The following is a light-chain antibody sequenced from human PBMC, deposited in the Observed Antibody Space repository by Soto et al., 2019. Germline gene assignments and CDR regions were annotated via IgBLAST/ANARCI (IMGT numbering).Light chain of an antibody. CDR1: SSDVGGYNY. V-gene: IGLV2-14*01. Sequence: QSALTQPASVSGSPGQSIAISCTGTSSDVGGYNYVSWYQQLPGKAPKLLISEVSNRPSGVSHRFSGSKSGNTASLTISGVQAEDEDDYYCSSYKTGGPFVFGTGTKLTVL. CDR2: EVS. CDR3: SSYKTGGPFV. J-gene: IGLJ1*01.